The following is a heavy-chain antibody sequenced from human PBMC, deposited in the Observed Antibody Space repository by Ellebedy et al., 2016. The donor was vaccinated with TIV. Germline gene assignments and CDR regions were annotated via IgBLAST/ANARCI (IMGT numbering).Heavy chain of an antibody. V-gene: IGHV3-23*01. CDR2: ISGGGGNT. CDR1: GFTLSNYV. CDR3: AKDQEWFGEWTNWFDP. D-gene: IGHD3-10*01. J-gene: IGHJ5*02. Sequence: GESLKISCAASGFTLSNYVMTWVRQAPGKGLEWVSSISGGGGNTYYADSVKGRFTISRDNSKNTLYLQMNSLRAEDTAIYYCAKDQEWFGEWTNWFDPWGQGTLVTVSS.